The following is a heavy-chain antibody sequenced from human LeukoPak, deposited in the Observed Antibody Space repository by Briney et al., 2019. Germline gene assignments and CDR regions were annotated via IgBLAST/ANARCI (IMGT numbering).Heavy chain of an antibody. V-gene: IGHV3-23*01. CDR3: AAKYSSSWSYYFDY. CDR1: GVTFSNYA. J-gene: IGHJ4*02. D-gene: IGHD6-13*01. Sequence: GGSLRLSCAASGVTFSNYAMAWVRQAPGKGLEWVSGISGGGGSTYNADSVKGRFTISRDNSKNTLYLQMNSLRAEDTAVYYCAAKYSSSWSYYFDYWGQGTLVTVSS. CDR2: ISGGGGST.